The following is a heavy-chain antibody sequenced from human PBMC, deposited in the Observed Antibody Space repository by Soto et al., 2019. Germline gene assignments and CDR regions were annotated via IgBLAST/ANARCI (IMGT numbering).Heavy chain of an antibody. Sequence: QVQLVESGGGVVQPGRSLRLSCAASGFTFTSYTMHWVRQAPGKGLEWVAVISNDGSIKYYVDSVKGRFTISRDNSKNTLYLQMNSLIAEYTAVYYFARPIVPGWSYGMDVWGKGTTVTVSS. CDR3: ARPIVPGWSYGMDV. CDR1: GFTFTSYT. CDR2: ISNDGSIK. D-gene: IGHD2-2*01. J-gene: IGHJ6*04. V-gene: IGHV3-30-3*01.